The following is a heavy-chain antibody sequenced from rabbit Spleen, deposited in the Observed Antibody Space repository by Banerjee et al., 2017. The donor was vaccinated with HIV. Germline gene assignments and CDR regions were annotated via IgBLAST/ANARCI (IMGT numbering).Heavy chain of an antibody. CDR3: ARDWAGVIGWNFNL. CDR2: IDPIFGIT. D-gene: IGHD1-1*01. J-gene: IGHJ4*01. Sequence: QEQLLESGGGLVKPEGSLKLSCTASGFSFSSNDWIYWVRQAPGKGLEWIGYIDPIFGITYFANWAKGRFTISKTSSTTVTLQMTSLTAADTATYFCARDWAGVIGWNFNLWGPGTLVTVS. V-gene: IGHV1S45*01. CDR1: GFSFSSNDW.